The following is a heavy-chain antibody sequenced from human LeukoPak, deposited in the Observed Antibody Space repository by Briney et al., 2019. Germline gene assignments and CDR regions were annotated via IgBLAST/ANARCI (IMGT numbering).Heavy chain of an antibody. CDR2: ISGSGGST. CDR3: AKVRYRPLYYFDY. J-gene: IGHJ4*02. V-gene: IGHV3-23*01. D-gene: IGHD1-1*01. Sequence: PGRSLRLSCAASGFTFSSYAMGWVRQAPGKGLEWVSAISGSGGSTYYADSVKGRFTISRDNSKNTLYLQMNSLRAEDTAVYYCAKVRYRPLYYFDYWGQGTLVTVSS. CDR1: GFTFSSYA.